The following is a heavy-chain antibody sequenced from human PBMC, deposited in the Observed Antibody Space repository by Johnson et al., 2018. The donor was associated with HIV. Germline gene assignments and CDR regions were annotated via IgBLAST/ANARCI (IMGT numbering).Heavy chain of an antibody. J-gene: IGHJ3*02. CDR2: ISWNSGSI. CDR3: ASEGGGVLRYFDWSSPRGAFDI. V-gene: IGHV3-9*01. D-gene: IGHD3-9*01. Sequence: VQLVESGGGLVQPGRSLRLSCAASGFTFDDYAMHWVRQAPGKGLEWVSGISWNSGSIDYADSVKGRFTISRDNAKNSLYLQMNSLKTEDAAVYHCASEGGGVLRYFDWSSPRGAFDIWGQGTMVTVSS. CDR1: GFTFDDYA.